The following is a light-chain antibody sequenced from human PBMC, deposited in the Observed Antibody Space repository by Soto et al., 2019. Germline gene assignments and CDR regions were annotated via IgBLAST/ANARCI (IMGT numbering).Light chain of an antibody. Sequence: QSVLTQSPSASASLGASVKLTCTLSSGHSSYTIAWHQQQPEKGPRYLMKLNSDGSHSKGDGIPDRFSGSSSGAERYLTISSLQSEDEADYYCQNWGTGIHWVFGGGTKLTVL. CDR1: SGHSSYT. V-gene: IGLV4-69*01. CDR2: LNSDGSH. J-gene: IGLJ3*02. CDR3: QNWGTGIHWV.